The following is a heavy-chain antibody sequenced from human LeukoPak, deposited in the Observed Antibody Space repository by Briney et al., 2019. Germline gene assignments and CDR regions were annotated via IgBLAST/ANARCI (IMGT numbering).Heavy chain of an antibody. J-gene: IGHJ6*03. Sequence: TSVKVSCKASGFTFTSSAMQWVRQARGQRLEWIGWIVVGSGNTNYAQKFQERVTITRDMSTSTAYMELSSLRSEDAAVYYCAADFWSGYYGGGYYYYCMDVWGKGTTVTVSS. CDR1: GFTFTSSA. V-gene: IGHV1-58*02. CDR3: AADFWSGYYGGGYYYYCMDV. D-gene: IGHD3-3*01. CDR2: IVVGSGNT.